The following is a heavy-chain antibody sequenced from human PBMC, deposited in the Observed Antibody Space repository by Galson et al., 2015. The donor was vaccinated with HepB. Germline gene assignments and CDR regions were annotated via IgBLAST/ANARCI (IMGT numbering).Heavy chain of an antibody. Sequence: SLRLSCAASGFTFSSYGMHWVRQAPGKGLEWVAVISYDGSNKYYADSVKGRFTISRDNSKNTLYLQMNSLRAEDTAVYYCAKDPYSSSWNDAFDIWGQGTMVTVSS. V-gene: IGHV3-30*18. J-gene: IGHJ3*02. CDR1: GFTFSSYG. CDR3: AKDPYSSSWNDAFDI. CDR2: ISYDGSNK. D-gene: IGHD6-13*01.